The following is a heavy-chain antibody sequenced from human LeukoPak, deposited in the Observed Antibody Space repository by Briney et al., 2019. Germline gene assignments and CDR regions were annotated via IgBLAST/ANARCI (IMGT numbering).Heavy chain of an antibody. CDR2: IYTSGST. J-gene: IGHJ4*02. V-gene: IGHV4-61*02. D-gene: IGHD3-3*01. CDR1: GGSLSSSSYY. CDR3: ARTSLEWLHHDY. Sequence: SETLSLTCNISGGSLSSSSYYWSWIRQPAGKGLEWIGRIYTSGSTNYNPSLKSRVTMSVDTSKNQFSLKLSSVTAADTAVYYCARTSLEWLHHDYWGQGTLVTVSS.